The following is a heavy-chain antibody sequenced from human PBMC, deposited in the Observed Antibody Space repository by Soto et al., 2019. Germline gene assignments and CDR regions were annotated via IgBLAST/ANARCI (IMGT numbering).Heavy chain of an antibody. Sequence: GGSLRLSCAASGFTFSSYSMNWVRQAPGKGLEWVSYISSSSSTIYYADTVKGRFTISRDNAKNSLYLQMKSLRDEDTAVYYCARERAVGIAVALNWFDPWGQGTLVTVSS. D-gene: IGHD6-19*01. V-gene: IGHV3-48*02. CDR3: ARERAVGIAVALNWFDP. CDR1: GFTFSSYS. CDR2: ISSSSSTI. J-gene: IGHJ5*02.